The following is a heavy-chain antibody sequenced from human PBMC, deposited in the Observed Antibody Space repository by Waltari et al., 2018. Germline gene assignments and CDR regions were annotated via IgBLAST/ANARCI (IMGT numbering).Heavy chain of an antibody. V-gene: IGHV4-59*08. CDR3: ARVATRYYDSLCWGFFDQ. D-gene: IGHD3-22*01. Sequence: HVQLQESGPGLVKPSETLSLTCTVSGDFPSDDHWTWIRQAPGKGLEWIAYLRNTGGTKCTPSLESRVTVSAVTSKKQFSPRLTSVTAVDPAVYYCARVATRYYDSLCWGFFDQWGQGILVNVSS. J-gene: IGHJ4*02. CDR2: LRNTGGT. CDR1: GDFPSDDH.